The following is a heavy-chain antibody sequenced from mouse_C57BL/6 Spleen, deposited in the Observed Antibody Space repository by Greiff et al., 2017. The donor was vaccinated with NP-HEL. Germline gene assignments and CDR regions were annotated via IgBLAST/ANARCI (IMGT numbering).Heavy chain of an antibody. CDR3: AREMDGYYGFAY. V-gene: IGHV1-80*01. CDR1: GYAFSSYW. CDR2: IYPGDGDT. J-gene: IGHJ3*01. Sequence: QVQLKESGAELVKPGASVKISCKASGYAFSSYWMNWVKQRPGKGLEWIGQIYPGDGDTNYNGKFKGKATLTADKSSSTAYMQLSSLTSEDSAVYFCAREMDGYYGFAYWGQGTLVTVSA. D-gene: IGHD2-3*01.